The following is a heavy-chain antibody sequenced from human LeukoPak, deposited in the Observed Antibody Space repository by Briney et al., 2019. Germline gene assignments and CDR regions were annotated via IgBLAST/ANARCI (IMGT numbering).Heavy chain of an antibody. CDR3: ASLWFGELLYNWFDP. CDR1: GGSISSSSYY. D-gene: IGHD3-10*01. CDR2: IYYSGST. Sequence: PSETLSLTCTVSGGSISSSSYYWGWIRQPPGKGLEWIGSIYYSGSTYYNPSLKSRVTISVDTSKNQFSLKLRSVTAADTAVYYCASLWFGELLYNWFDPWGQGTLVTVSS. V-gene: IGHV4-39*01. J-gene: IGHJ5*02.